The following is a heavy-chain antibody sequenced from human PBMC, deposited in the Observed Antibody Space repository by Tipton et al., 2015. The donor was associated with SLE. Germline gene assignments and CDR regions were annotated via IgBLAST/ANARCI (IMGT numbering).Heavy chain of an antibody. CDR3: TRDRSLWSAFDV. Sequence: QSGPEVKKPGASVMVSCKASGYTFTGYNMYWVRQAPGQGLEWMGRINPTSGGTDYAQKFQGRVTLTRDTSSNTAYMELRRLRSDDTAVYYCTRDRSLWSAFDVWGQGTMVTVSS. CDR1: GYTFTGYN. V-gene: IGHV1-2*06. D-gene: IGHD3-10*01. CDR2: INPTSGGT. J-gene: IGHJ3*01.